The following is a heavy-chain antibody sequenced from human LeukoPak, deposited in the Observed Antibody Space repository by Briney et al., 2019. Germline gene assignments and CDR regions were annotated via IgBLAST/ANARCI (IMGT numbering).Heavy chain of an antibody. J-gene: IGHJ6*02. Sequence: PSETLSLTCTVSGGSISSSSYYWGWIRQPPGKGLEWIGYIYYSGTTNYNPSLKSRVTISVDTSKNQFSLQLRSVTAADTAVYYCARKDPQTTVPEGMDVWGQGTTVTVSS. CDR3: ARKDPQTTVPEGMDV. CDR2: IYYSGTT. CDR1: GGSISSSSYY. V-gene: IGHV4-61*05. D-gene: IGHD4-17*01.